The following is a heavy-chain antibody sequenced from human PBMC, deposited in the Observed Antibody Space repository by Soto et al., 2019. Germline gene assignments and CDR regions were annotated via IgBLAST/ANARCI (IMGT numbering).Heavy chain of an antibody. CDR2: INAGNDTT. D-gene: IGHD6-13*01. Sequence: GASVKVSCKASGYTFTSYAMHWVRQAPGQRLEWMGWINAGNDTTKYSQKFQGRVTITRDTSANIVYMEVSSLTSEDTAVYYCARGSSWSYFDYWGQGTLVTSPQ. CDR1: GYTFTSYA. J-gene: IGHJ4*02. V-gene: IGHV1-3*01. CDR3: ARGSSWSYFDY.